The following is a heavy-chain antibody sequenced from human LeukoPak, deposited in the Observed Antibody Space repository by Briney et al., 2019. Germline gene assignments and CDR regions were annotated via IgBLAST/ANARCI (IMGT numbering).Heavy chain of an antibody. D-gene: IGHD2-2*01. V-gene: IGHV3-21*01. Sequence: PGRSLRLSCAASGFTFSRYSMNWVRPAPGKRLEWVSCITSSSSYIYNADPAKGRFTISRDNAKISLYLQMNSLRAEDTAVYCCARDPGYCSSTSCYFLNYYYYGMDVWGQGTTVTVSS. J-gene: IGHJ6*02. CDR2: ITSSSSYI. CDR1: GFTFSRYS. CDR3: ARDPGYCSSTSCYFLNYYYYGMDV.